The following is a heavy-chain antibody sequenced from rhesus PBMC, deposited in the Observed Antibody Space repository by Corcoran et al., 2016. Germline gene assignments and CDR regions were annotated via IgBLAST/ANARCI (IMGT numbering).Heavy chain of an antibody. V-gene: IGHV4-127*01. CDR1: GYSISRGYG. Sequence: QVQLQESGPGLVKPSETLSLTCAVSGYSISRGYGWGWIRHHPGKGLEVLGQDKCGSRMSSYNPSLKRRVTVSKDTSKNQFYVQLSSVTAADTAMYYCATDRDYHFAYWGQGVLVTVSS. CDR2: DKCGSRMS. CDR3: ATDRDYHFAY. J-gene: IGHJ4*01. D-gene: IGHD4-11*01.